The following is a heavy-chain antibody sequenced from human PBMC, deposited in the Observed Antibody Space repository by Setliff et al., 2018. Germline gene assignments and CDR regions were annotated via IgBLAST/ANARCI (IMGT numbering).Heavy chain of an antibody. J-gene: IGHJ3*02. D-gene: IGHD1-1*01. Sequence: PSETLSLTCSVSGGSVSSNYWSWIRQPPGKGLEWIGYIYTRGSTNYNPSLQSRVTISVDTAKKQFSLKLNSVTAADTAIYYCARGGGRIRQLGATGVHTFDIWDQETMVTVSS. V-gene: IGHV4-4*08. CDR2: IYTRGST. CDR3: ARGGGRIRQLGATGVHTFDI. CDR1: GGSVSSNY.